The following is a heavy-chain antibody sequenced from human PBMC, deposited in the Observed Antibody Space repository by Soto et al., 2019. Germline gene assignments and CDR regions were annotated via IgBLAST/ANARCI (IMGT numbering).Heavy chain of an antibody. CDR1: GATFTNYD. CDR3: ERGRNGMDV. CDR2: MNPNSGKT. J-gene: IGHJ6*02. V-gene: IGHV1-8*01. Sequence: QVQLVQSGAEVKKPGASGKVSCKASGATFTNYDIKWVRQATGQGLEWMGGMNPNSGKTGYAQKFQGRVTMTRNTSISTAYMELSRLRSEDTAVYDCERGRNGMDVGAQGTTVTVS.